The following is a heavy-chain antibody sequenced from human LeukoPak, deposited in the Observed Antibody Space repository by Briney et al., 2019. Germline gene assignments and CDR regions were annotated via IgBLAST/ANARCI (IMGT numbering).Heavy chain of an antibody. Sequence: SETLSLTCTVSGGSISSYYWSWIRQPPGKGLEWIGYIYYSGSTNYNPSLKSRVTMSLDTSKNQFSLKLSSVTAADTAVYSCARGSVRGEFDPWGQGTLVTVSS. CDR3: ARGSVRGEFDP. CDR2: IYYSGST. J-gene: IGHJ5*02. CDR1: GGSISSYY. D-gene: IGHD3-10*01. V-gene: IGHV4-59*01.